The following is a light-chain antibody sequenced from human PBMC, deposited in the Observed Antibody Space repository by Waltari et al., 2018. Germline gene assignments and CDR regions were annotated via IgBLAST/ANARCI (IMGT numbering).Light chain of an antibody. V-gene: IGLV2-14*01. CDR3: CSFTSRSTWV. CDR2: DVS. Sequence: QSALTQPASVSGSPGQSITISCTGTSSDVGGYNYVPCYQQHPGKVPKLLIFDVSNRPSGVSNRFSGSKSGNTASLTISGLQAEDESDYYCCSFTSRSTWVFGGGTKLTVL. J-gene: IGLJ3*02. CDR1: SSDVGGYNY.